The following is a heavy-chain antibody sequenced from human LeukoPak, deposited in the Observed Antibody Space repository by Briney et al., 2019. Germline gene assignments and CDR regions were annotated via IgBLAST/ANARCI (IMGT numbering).Heavy chain of an antibody. J-gene: IGHJ4*02. CDR3: ATGDGPTFDF. V-gene: IGHV4-4*07. CDR1: GGSISSYY. D-gene: IGHD4/OR15-4a*01. CDR2: FYTGGST. Sequence: SETLSLTCTVSGGSISSYYWSWIRQPAGKGLEWIGRFYTGGSTNYNPSLKSRVTMSVDTSKNHFSLKLNSVTAADTAVYYCATGDGPTFDFWGQGTLVTVSS.